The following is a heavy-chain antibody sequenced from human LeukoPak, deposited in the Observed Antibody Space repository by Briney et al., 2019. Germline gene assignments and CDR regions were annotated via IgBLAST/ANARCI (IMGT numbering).Heavy chain of an antibody. V-gene: IGHV3-30*14. Sequence: GGSLRLSCAASGFTFSSYAMHWVRQAPGKGLEWVAVISYDGSNKYYADSVKGRFTISRDNSKNTLYLQMNSLRAEDTAVYYCARAMSTWGGVRNYFDSWGRGALVTVSS. D-gene: IGHD3-16*01. J-gene: IGHJ4*02. CDR3: ARAMSTWGGVRNYFDS. CDR1: GFTFSSYA. CDR2: ISYDGSNK.